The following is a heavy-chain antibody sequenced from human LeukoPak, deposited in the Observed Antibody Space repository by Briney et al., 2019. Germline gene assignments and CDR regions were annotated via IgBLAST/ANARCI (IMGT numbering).Heavy chain of an antibody. V-gene: IGHV3-30*04. CDR1: GFTLVHSS. Sequence: PGGSLRLSCVASGFTLVHSSMHWVRQAPGKGLEWVAFVSGEQTDKYYADSVKGRFTISRDNSRNTLFLEMNSLRPDDTAVYYCARDQPGTYTMSSTWGQGTLVTVSS. CDR3: ARDQPGTYTMSST. J-gene: IGHJ5*02. D-gene: IGHD7-27*01. CDR2: VSGEQTDK.